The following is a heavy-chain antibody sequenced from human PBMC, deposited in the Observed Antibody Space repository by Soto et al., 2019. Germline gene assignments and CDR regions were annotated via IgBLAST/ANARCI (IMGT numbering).Heavy chain of an antibody. J-gene: IGHJ6*02. V-gene: IGHV5-51*01. CDR3: ARQVEWSGDV. D-gene: IGHD3-3*01. Sequence: PGGTLKISCKGSGYSFTSYGIGWVRQMPGKGLEWMGIIYPGDSDTRYSPSFQGQVTISADKYISTAYLQWSSLKASATAMYYCARQVEWSGDVWGQGTTVTVSS. CDR2: IYPGDSDT. CDR1: GYSFTSYG.